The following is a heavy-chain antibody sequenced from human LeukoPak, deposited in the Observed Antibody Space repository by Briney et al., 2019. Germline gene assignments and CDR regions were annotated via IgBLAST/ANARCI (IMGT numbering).Heavy chain of an antibody. Sequence: GESLKISCKGSGYSFTSYWIGWVRQMPGKGLEWMGIIYPGDSDTRYSPSFQGQVTISADKSISTAYLQWSSLKASDTAMCYCARSYGYCSGGSCYSYAFDIWGQGTMVTVSS. CDR1: GYSFTSYW. CDR3: ARSYGYCSGGSCYSYAFDI. D-gene: IGHD2-15*01. J-gene: IGHJ3*02. CDR2: IYPGDSDT. V-gene: IGHV5-51*01.